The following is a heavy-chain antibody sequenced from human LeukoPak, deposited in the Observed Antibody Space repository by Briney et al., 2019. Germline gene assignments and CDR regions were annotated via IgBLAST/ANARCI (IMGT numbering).Heavy chain of an antibody. CDR3: AGAALNGEGGLLWFGELLRSYMDV. V-gene: IGHV3-23*01. Sequence: GGSLRLSCAASGFTFSSYGMSWVRQAPGKGLKWVSDISASGGSTYYADSVKGRFTISRDNSKKTLHLQMNSLRAEDTAVYYCAGAALNGEGGLLWFGELLRSYMDVWGKGTTVTISS. J-gene: IGHJ6*03. CDR2: ISASGGST. D-gene: IGHD3-10*01. CDR1: GFTFSSYG.